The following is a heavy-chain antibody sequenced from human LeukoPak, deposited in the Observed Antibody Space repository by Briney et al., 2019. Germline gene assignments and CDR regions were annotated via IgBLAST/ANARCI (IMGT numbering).Heavy chain of an antibody. CDR3: ATPNVLRYFDWLEGFDY. V-gene: IGHV1-24*01. J-gene: IGHJ4*02. D-gene: IGHD3-9*01. CDR2: FDPEDGET. Sequence: ASVKVSCKVSGHTLTELSMHWVRQAPGKGLEWMGGFDPEDGETIYAQKFQGRVTMTEDTSTDTAYMELSSLRSEDTAVYYCATPNVLRYFDWLEGFDYWGQGTLVTVSS. CDR1: GHTLTELS.